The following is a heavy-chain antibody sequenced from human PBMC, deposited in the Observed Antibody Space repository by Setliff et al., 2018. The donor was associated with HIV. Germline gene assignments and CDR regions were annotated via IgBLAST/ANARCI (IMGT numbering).Heavy chain of an antibody. J-gene: IGHJ4*02. CDR2: MNPNSGNT. D-gene: IGHD1-26*01. CDR1: GHTFTRYD. V-gene: IGHV1-8*01. Sequence: ASVKVSCKASGHTFTRYDINWVRQATGRGLEWMGWMNPNSGNTGYAQKFQGRVTMTRNTSISTAYMELSSLRSEDTAVYYCATSVATFDSVDYWGQGTLVTVSS. CDR3: ATSVATFDSVDY.